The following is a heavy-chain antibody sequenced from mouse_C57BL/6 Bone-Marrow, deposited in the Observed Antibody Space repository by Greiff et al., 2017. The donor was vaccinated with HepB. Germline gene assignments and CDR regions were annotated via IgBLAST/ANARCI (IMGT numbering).Heavy chain of an antibody. Sequence: VKLQQPGAELVMPGASVKLSCKASGYTFTSYWMHWVKQRPGQGLEWIGEIDPSDSDTNYNQKFKGKSTFTVDKSSSTAYMQLSSLTSEDSAVYYCASCDYDPAWFAYWGQGTLVTVSA. D-gene: IGHD2-4*01. CDR1: GYTFTSYW. V-gene: IGHV1-69*01. CDR3: ASCDYDPAWFAY. J-gene: IGHJ3*01. CDR2: IDPSDSDT.